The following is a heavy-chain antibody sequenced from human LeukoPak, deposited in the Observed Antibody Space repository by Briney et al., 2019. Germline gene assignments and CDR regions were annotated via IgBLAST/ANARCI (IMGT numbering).Heavy chain of an antibody. CDR3: AKDGAQYSSGPECDP. CDR2: ISHDGMNA. J-gene: IGHJ5*02. V-gene: IGHV3-23*01. D-gene: IGHD6-19*01. Sequence: GGSLRLSGAASGLHFSGTAMSWFRQAPGKGLEWVSAISHDGMNAYYADSVKGRFTISRDNSKKTVSLEMSSLTAADTGVYYCAKDGAQYSSGPECDPRGQGALVTVSP. CDR1: GLHFSGTA.